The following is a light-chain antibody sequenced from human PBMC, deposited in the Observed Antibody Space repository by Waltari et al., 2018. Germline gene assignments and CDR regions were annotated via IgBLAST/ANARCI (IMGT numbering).Light chain of an antibody. CDR2: WAS. CDR1: QSVLYSSYNKNY. Sequence: DIVMTQSPDSLPVSLGDRATITRKSSQSVLYSSYNKNYLAWYQQRPGQPPKLLIYWASTRESGVPDRFSGSGSGTYFTLTISSLQAEDVAVYYCQQYFSIPPTFGQGTKVEIK. V-gene: IGKV4-1*01. J-gene: IGKJ1*01. CDR3: QQYFSIPPT.